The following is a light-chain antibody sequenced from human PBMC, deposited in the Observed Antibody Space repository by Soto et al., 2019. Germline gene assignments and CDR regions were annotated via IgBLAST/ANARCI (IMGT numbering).Light chain of an antibody. CDR1: TSNIGSSS. CDR2: ENN. V-gene: IGLV1-47*01. Sequence: QSVLRQPPSASETPGQSVTISCSGSTSNIGSSSVYWYQQLPGTAPKVFIYENNRRPSGVPDRFSGSKSGTSASLAISGLRSEDEADYYCATWDDSLSGPVFGGGTKLTVL. CDR3: ATWDDSLSGPV. J-gene: IGLJ2*01.